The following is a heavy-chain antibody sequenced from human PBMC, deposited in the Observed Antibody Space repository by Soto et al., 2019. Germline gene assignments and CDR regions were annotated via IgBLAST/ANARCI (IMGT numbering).Heavy chain of an antibody. CDR1: GYTFTSYA. CDR2: INAGNGNT. Sequence: ASVKVSCKASGYTFTSYAMHWVRQAPGQRLERMGWINAGNGNTKYSQKFQGRVTITRDTSASTAYMELSSLRSEDTAVYYCARGYCSSTSCYHDYYYYYGMDVWGQGTTVTSP. CDR3: ARGYCSSTSCYHDYYYYYGMDV. J-gene: IGHJ6*02. V-gene: IGHV1-3*01. D-gene: IGHD2-2*01.